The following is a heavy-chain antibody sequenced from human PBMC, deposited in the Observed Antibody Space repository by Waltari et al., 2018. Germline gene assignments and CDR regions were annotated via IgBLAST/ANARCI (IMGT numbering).Heavy chain of an antibody. CDR1: GFTVSSNY. Sequence: EVQLVESGGGLIQPGWSLRLPCSASGFTVSSNYRSSVLPAPGRGLEWVSVIYSGGSTYFADSVRGRFTISRDNSKNTLYLQMNSLRVEDTAVYYCAVRTGDSSSWYPRDAFDIWGQGTMVTVS. J-gene: IGHJ3*02. CDR2: IYSGGST. D-gene: IGHD6-13*01. CDR3: AVRTGDSSSWYPRDAFDI. V-gene: IGHV3-53*01.